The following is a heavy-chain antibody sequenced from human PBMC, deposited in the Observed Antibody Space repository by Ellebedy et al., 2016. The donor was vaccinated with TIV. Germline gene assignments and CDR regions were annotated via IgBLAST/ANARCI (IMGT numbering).Heavy chain of an antibody. V-gene: IGHV3-7*04. CDR3: ARDREDIGGPYFDY. CDR2: IKQDGSEK. CDR1: GFTFSSYW. J-gene: IGHJ4*02. D-gene: IGHD2-15*01. Sequence: GESLKISXAASGFTFSSYWMSWVRQAPGKGLEWVANIKQDGSEKYYVDSVKGRFTISRDNAKNSLYLQMNSLRAEDTAVYYCARDREDIGGPYFDYWGQGTLVTVSS.